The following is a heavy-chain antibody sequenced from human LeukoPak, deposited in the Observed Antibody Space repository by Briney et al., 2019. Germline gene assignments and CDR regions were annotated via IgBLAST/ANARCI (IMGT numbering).Heavy chain of an antibody. CDR1: GFTVSSNY. CDR3: AREKGPHYYYYMDV. CDR2: IYSGGST. Sequence: PGGSLRLSCAASGFTVSSNYMSWVRQAPGKGLEWVSVIYSGGSTYYADSVKGRFTISRDNSKNTLYLQMNSLRAEDTAVYYCAREKGPHYYYYMDVWGKGTTVTVSS. V-gene: IGHV3-53*01. J-gene: IGHJ6*03.